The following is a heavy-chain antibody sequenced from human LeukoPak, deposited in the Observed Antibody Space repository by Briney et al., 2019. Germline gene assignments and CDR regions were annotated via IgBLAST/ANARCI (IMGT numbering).Heavy chain of an antibody. CDR1: GFTFSSYA. CDR2: ISYDGSNK. CDR3: ARDSYGMDV. J-gene: IGHJ6*02. V-gene: IGHV3-30-3*01. Sequence: LAGGSLRLSCAASGFTFSSYAMHRVRQAPGKGLEWVAVISYDGSNKYYADSVKSRFTISRDNSKNTLYLQMNSLRAEDTAVYYCARDSYGMDVWGQGTTVTVSS.